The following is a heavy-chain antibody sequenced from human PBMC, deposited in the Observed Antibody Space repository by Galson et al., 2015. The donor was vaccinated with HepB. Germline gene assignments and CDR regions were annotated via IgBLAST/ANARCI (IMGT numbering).Heavy chain of an antibody. V-gene: IGHV3-23*01. Sequence: SLRLSCAASGFTFSSYAMSWVRQAPGKGLEWVSAISGSGGSTYYADSVKGRFAISRDNSKNTLYLQMNSLRAEDTAVYYCAKVWRRRVMVRGWSPGDYFDYWGQGTLVTVSS. CDR3: AKVWRRRVMVRGWSPGDYFDY. CDR2: ISGSGGST. J-gene: IGHJ4*02. CDR1: GFTFSSYA. D-gene: IGHD3-10*01.